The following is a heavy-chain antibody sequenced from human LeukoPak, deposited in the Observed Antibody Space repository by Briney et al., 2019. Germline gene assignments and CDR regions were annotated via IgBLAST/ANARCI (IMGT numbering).Heavy chain of an antibody. CDR1: GFTFSNYA. J-gene: IGHJ5*02. CDR2: ISYDGSNQ. Sequence: GRSLRLSCAASGFTFSNYAMHWVRQAPGKGPEWVAIISYDGSNQYYADSVKGRFTISRDNDKNSLYLQMNSLRAEDTAVYYCARDKIPGHSYGFAWGQGTLVTVSS. V-gene: IGHV3-30-3*01. D-gene: IGHD5-18*01. CDR3: ARDKIPGHSYGFA.